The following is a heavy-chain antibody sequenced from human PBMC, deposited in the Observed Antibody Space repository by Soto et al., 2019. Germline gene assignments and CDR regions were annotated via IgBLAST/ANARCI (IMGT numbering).Heavy chain of an antibody. D-gene: IGHD3-3*01. CDR1: GFLLSTSGVG. V-gene: IGHV2-5*01. J-gene: IGHJ4*02. Sequence: QITLRTCGPTLVKPTQHLTVTCTFSGFLLSTSGVGVGWFRQPQGKALEWLALIHEHYDKTYSPSLESRRTNTKNPSNNQMVLTKTNMDPVDTSTYYCAPSRYYDFWSGYPRIWGQGTMVTVSS. CDR2: IHEHYDK. CDR3: APSRYYDFWSGYPRI.